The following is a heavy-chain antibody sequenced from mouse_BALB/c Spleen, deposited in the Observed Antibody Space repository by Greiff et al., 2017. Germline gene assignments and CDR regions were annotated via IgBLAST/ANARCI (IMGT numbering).Heavy chain of an antibody. Sequence: QVQLQQSGAELAKPGASVKMSCKASGYTFTSYWMHWVKQRPGQGLEWIGYINPSTGYTEYNQKFKSKATLTVDKSSSTAYMQLSSLTSEDSAVYYCARSGAKTWFAYWGQGTLVTVSA. J-gene: IGHJ3*01. D-gene: IGHD1-1*01. CDR3: ARSGAKTWFAY. V-gene: IGHV1-7*01. CDR2: INPSTGYT. CDR1: GYTFTSYW.